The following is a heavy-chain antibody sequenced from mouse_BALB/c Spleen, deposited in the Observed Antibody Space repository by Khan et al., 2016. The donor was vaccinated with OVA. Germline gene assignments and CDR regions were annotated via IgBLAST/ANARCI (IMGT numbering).Heavy chain of an antibody. Sequence: QVQLQQSGPELVKPGASVKMSCKASGYTFTDYDIRWVKQRAGQGLEWIGEIYPGSGSTYYNETFKGKATLTADNSSNTAYMQLSSLTSEDSAVYCCAKIVYGNSYAMDYWGQGTALTVSS. CDR1: GYTFTDYD. D-gene: IGHD2-1*01. J-gene: IGHJ4*01. CDR2: IYPGSGST. CDR3: AKIVYGNSYAMDY. V-gene: IGHV1-77*01.